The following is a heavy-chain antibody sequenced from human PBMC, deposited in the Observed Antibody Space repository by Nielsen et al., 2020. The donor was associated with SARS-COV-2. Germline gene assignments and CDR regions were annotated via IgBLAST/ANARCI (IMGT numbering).Heavy chain of an antibody. CDR1: GFIVSNNY. J-gene: IGHJ3*01. V-gene: IGHV3-53*04. CDR2: MYSAGTT. Sequence: GGSLRLSCAASGFIVSNNYMSWVRQAPGKGLEWVSVMYSAGTTYYADSVKGRFTISRHRSENSLYLQMNSLRADDTALYYCARGGYCSSSSCYNAFDVWGEGTMVLVSS. D-gene: IGHD2-2*03. CDR3: ARGGYCSSSSCYNAFDV.